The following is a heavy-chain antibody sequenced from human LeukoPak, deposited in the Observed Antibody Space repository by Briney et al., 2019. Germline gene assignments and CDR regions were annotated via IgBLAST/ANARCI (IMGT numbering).Heavy chain of an antibody. D-gene: IGHD6-13*01. V-gene: IGHV3-21*01. J-gene: IGHJ3*02. Sequence: PGGSLRLSCAASGFTFSSYSMNWVRQAPGKGLEWVSPISSGSSYTYYGDSVKGRFTISRDNTKKSLYLQMNSLRAEDTAVYYCARDDQGSSWYLGHSDAFDIWGQGTMVTVSS. CDR3: ARDDQGSSWYLGHSDAFDI. CDR2: ISSGSSYT. CDR1: GFTFSSYS.